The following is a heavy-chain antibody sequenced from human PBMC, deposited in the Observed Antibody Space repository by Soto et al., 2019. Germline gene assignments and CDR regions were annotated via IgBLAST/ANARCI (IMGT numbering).Heavy chain of an antibody. CDR1: GFTLSSYW. D-gene: IGHD5-18*01. CDR3: ARGIQYKYGMDV. Sequence: PGGSLRLSCAASGFTLSSYWIHWVRQAPGKGLVWVSRIKYDGSTTNYADSVKGRFTISRDNAKNTVYLQMNSLRAEDTALYYCARGIQYKYGMDVWGQGTTVTVSS. J-gene: IGHJ6*02. CDR2: IKYDGSTT. V-gene: IGHV3-74*01.